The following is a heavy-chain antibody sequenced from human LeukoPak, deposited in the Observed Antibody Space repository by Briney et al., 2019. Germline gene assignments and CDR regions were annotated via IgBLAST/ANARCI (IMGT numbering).Heavy chain of an antibody. CDR1: GFTFSTDW. Sequence: GGSLRLSCAASGFTFSTDWMHWVRQTPGGGLVWVSRINGDGSSTSYADSVRGRFTISRDNAKNTVYLQMNSLRAEDTAVYYCASGWCGSGSPAYNCFDPWGQGTLVTVSS. CDR3: ASGWCGSGSPAYNCFDP. V-gene: IGHV3-74*01. D-gene: IGHD3-10*01. J-gene: IGHJ5*02. CDR2: INGDGSST.